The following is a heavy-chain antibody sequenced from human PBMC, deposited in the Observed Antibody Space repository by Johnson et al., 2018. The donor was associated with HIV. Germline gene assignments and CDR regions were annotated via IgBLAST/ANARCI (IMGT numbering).Heavy chain of an antibody. CDR3: ARAVGISWVVNDAFDI. J-gene: IGHJ3*02. Sequence: VQLVESGGGVVPPGRSLRLSCAASAFTFSSYAMHWVRQAPGKGLEWVSGINWNGGSTGYADSVKGRFTISRDNAKNSLYLQMNSLRAEDTALYYCARAVGISWVVNDAFDIWGQGTMVTVSS. CDR1: AFTFSSYA. CDR2: INWNGGST. V-gene: IGHV3-20*04. D-gene: IGHD2-15*01.